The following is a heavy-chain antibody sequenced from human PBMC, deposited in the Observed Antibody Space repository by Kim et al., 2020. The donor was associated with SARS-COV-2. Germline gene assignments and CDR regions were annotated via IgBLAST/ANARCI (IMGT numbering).Heavy chain of an antibody. D-gene: IGHD6-19*01. V-gene: IGHV3-21*01. CDR1: GFTFSSYS. J-gene: IGHJ4*02. CDR2: ISSSSYI. Sequence: GGSLRLSCAASGFTFSSYSMNWVRQAPGKGLEWVSSISSSSYIYYADSVKGRFTISRDNAKNSLYLQMNSLRAEDTAVYYCARDGGQWLVGDYFDYWGQGTLVTVSS. CDR3: ARDGGQWLVGDYFDY.